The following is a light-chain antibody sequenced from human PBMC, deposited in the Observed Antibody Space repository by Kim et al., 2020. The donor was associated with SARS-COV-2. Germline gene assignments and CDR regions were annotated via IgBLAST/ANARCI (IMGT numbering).Light chain of an antibody. CDR2: AAS. Sequence: SASIGDTVTITCRAGQTIGDYLNWYQQKPGRAPNLLIYAASTLQSGVPSRFSGSDSGTDFTLTISNLQPEDVATYFCQQSYSAPYTFGPGTKLEI. V-gene: IGKV1-39*01. CDR1: QTIGDY. CDR3: QQSYSAPYT. J-gene: IGKJ2*01.